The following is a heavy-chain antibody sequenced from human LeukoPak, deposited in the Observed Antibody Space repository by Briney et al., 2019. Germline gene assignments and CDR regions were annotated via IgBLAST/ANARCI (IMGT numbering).Heavy chain of an antibody. CDR3: AKDSSADDSSGYSYYFDY. Sequence: PGGSLRLSCAASGFTFRSFGMHWVRQAPGKGLEWVAVIWSDGSNKYYADSVKGRFTISRDNSKNTLYLQMNSLRAEDTAVYYCAKDSSADDSSGYSYYFDYWGQGTLVTVSS. D-gene: IGHD3-22*01. V-gene: IGHV3-30*02. CDR1: GFTFRSFG. CDR2: IWSDGSNK. J-gene: IGHJ4*02.